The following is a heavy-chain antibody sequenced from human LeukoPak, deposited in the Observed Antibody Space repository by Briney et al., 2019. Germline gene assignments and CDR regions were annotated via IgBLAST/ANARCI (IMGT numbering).Heavy chain of an antibody. V-gene: IGHV3-23*01. CDR2: ISGSGGST. D-gene: IGHD1-26*01. Sequence: PGGSLRLSCAVSGVTLSTHAMSWVRQAPGKGLEWVSAISGSGGSTYYADSVKGRFTISRDNSKNTLYLQMNSLRAEDTAVYYCAKGEWGPAPSYWGQGTLVTVSS. J-gene: IGHJ4*02. CDR1: GVTLSTHA. CDR3: AKGEWGPAPSY.